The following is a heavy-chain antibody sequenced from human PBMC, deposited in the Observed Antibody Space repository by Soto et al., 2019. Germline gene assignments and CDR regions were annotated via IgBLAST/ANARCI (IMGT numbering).Heavy chain of an antibody. CDR1: GYSISSGYY. Sequence: SETLPLTCAVSGYSISSGYYWGWIRQPPGKGLEWIGSIYHSGSTYYNPSLKSRVTISVDTSKNQFSLKLSSVTAADTAVYYCARSPMVRGVGYAFDIWGQGTMVTVSS. CDR3: ARSPMVRGVGYAFDI. J-gene: IGHJ3*02. V-gene: IGHV4-38-2*01. CDR2: IYHSGST. D-gene: IGHD3-10*01.